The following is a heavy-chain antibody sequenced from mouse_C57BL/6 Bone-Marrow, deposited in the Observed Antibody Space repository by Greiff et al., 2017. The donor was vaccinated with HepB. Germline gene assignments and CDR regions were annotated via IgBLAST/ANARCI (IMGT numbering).Heavy chain of an antibody. CDR1: GYTFTSYW. CDR3: AREGYGYDVNFDY. CDR2: IDPSDSYT. D-gene: IGHD2-2*01. V-gene: IGHV1-50*01. Sequence: QVQLQQPGAELVKPGASVKLSCKASGYTFTSYWMQWVKQRPGQGLEWIGEIDPSDSYTNYNQKFKGKATLTVDTSSSTAYMPLSSLTSEDSAVYYCAREGYGYDVNFDYWGQGTTLTVSS. J-gene: IGHJ2*01.